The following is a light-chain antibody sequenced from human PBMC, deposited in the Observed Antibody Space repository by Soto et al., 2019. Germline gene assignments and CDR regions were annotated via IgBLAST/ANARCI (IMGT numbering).Light chain of an antibody. CDR3: AAWDDSLNGCV. V-gene: IGLV1-47*01. J-gene: IGLJ6*01. CDR1: SSNIGSNY. Sequence: QSVLTQPPSASGTPGQRVTISCSGSSSNIGSNYVYWYQQLPGTAPKLLIYRNNQRPSGVPDRFSGSKSGTSASLAISGLQSEDEADYYCAAWDDSLNGCVFGSGTQLTVL. CDR2: RNN.